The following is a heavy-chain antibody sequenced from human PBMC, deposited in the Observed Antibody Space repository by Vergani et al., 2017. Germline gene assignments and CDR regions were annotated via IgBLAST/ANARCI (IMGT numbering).Heavy chain of an antibody. CDR3: ARGGGDMLVVPAATPVAGPYGMDV. CDR1: GFTFSTYA. Sequence: EVQLLESGGSLKQPGGSVRLSCAASGFTFSTYAMHWVRQAPGKGLEWVSALTGGGGSTYYADSFKGRFIISRDNAKNTLYLQMNSLRAEDTAVYYCARGGGDMLVVPAATPVAGPYGMDVWGQGTTVTVSS. J-gene: IGHJ6*02. V-gene: IGHV3-23*01. CDR2: LTGGGGST. D-gene: IGHD2-2*01.